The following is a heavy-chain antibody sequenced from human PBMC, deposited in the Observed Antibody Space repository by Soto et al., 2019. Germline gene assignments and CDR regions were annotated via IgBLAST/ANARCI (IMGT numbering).Heavy chain of an antibody. J-gene: IGHJ4*02. V-gene: IGHV3-33*05. CDR2: VSYDGTKT. CDR3: ARELRSYSGAYSDH. CDR1: GFTFKNYG. D-gene: IGHD1-26*01. Sequence: GGSLRLSCVGSGFTFKNYGMHWVRQAPGKGLEWLAVVSYDGTKTRYTDAVKGRISISRDNARNTLFLQMGSLTAEDTALYYCARELRSYSGAYSDHWGQGTTVTVSS.